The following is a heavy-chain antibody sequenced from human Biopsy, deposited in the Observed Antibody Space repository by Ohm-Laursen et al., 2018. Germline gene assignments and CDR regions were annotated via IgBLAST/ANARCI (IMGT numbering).Heavy chain of an antibody. CDR1: GDSVSNNDAA. CDR2: TYYRTKWYS. V-gene: IGHV6-1*01. CDR3: ARDSRGGHLNTTLITGKNLDS. J-gene: IGHJ4*02. D-gene: IGHD3-16*01. Sequence: QTLSLTCAISGDSVSNNDAAWNWIRQSPSRGLEWLGRTYYRTKWYSDSAVSVKSRITISVDTSKNQFSLKLNSVTAADTAVYFCARDSRGGHLNTTLITGKNLDSWGQGILVTVSS.